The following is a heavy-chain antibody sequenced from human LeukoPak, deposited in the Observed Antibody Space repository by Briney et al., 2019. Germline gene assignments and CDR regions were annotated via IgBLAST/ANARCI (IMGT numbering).Heavy chain of an antibody. CDR3: ARDSLEWYSFDY. CDR2: IYYSGST. Sequence: SETLSLTCTVSGGSISSGDYYWSWIRQPPGKGLEWIGHIYYSGSTYYNPSLKSRVTISVDTSKNQFSLKLSSVTAADTAVYYCARDSLEWYSFDYWGQGTLVTVSS. J-gene: IGHJ4*02. D-gene: IGHD3-3*01. V-gene: IGHV4-30-4*08. CDR1: GGSISSGDYY.